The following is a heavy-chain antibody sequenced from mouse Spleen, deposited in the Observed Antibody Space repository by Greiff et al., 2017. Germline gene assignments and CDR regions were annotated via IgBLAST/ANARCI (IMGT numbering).Heavy chain of an antibody. D-gene: IGHD2-1*01. CDR1: GFSLPSYG. V-gene: IGHV2-2*01. J-gene: IGHJ3*01. Sequence: QVHVKQSGPGLVQPSKSLSITCTVSGFSLPSYGVHWVRQSPGKGLEWLGVIWSGGSTDYNAAFISRLSISKDNSKSQVFFKMNSLQADDTAIYYCARTDYGNSPFAYWGQGTLVTVSA. CDR2: IWSGGST. CDR3: ARTDYGNSPFAY.